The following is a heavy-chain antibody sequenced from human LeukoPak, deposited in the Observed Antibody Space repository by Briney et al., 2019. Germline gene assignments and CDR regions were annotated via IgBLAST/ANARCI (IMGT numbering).Heavy chain of an antibody. CDR3: ARAPTTVPYYYYMDV. Sequence: PSETLSLTCTVSGGSISSYYWSWIRQPPGKGLEWIGYIYYSGSTNYNPSLKSRVTISVDTSKNHFSLKLSSVTAAHTAVYYCARAPTTVPYYYYMDVWGKGTTVTISS. V-gene: IGHV4-59*01. CDR2: IYYSGST. J-gene: IGHJ6*03. CDR1: GGSISSYY. D-gene: IGHD4-17*01.